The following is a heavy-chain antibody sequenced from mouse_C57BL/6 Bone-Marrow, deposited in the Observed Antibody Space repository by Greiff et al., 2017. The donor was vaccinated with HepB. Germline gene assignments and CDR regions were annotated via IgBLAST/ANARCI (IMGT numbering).Heavy chain of an antibody. V-gene: IGHV1-64*01. D-gene: IGHD2-1*01. CDR3: ALIYYGNFPWFAY. CDR2: IHPNSGST. J-gene: IGHJ3*01. CDR1: GYTFTSYW. Sequence: QVQLKQPGAELVKPGASVKLSCKASGYTFTSYWMHWVKQRPGQGLEWIGMIHPNSGSTNYNEKFKSKATLTVDKSSSTAYMQLSSLTSEDSAVYYCALIYYGNFPWFAYWGQGTLVTVSA.